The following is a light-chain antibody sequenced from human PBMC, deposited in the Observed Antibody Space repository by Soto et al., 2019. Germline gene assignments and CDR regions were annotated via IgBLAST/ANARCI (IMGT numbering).Light chain of an antibody. V-gene: IGKV3-11*01. CDR3: QQRSNWLT. Sequence: ESVFTQSPATLSLSPGERGTLSVRASQSVSSYLAWYQQKPGQAPRLLIYDASNRATGIPARFSGSGSGTDFTLTISSLEPEDFAVYYCQQRSNWLTFGGGTKVDIK. J-gene: IGKJ4*01. CDR2: DAS. CDR1: QSVSSY.